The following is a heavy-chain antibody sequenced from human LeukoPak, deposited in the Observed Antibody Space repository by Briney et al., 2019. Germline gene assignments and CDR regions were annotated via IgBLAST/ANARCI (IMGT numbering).Heavy chain of an antibody. Sequence: PPGGSLRLSCAASGFTFGSYEMNWVRQAPGKGLEWISYISSSGSTRYYADSVKGRFTVSRDNVKNSLYLQMNSLRAEDTAVYYCARDYYDSSGDYFDYWGQGTLVTVSS. D-gene: IGHD3-22*01. CDR2: ISSSGSTR. J-gene: IGHJ4*02. CDR1: GFTFGSYE. V-gene: IGHV3-48*03. CDR3: ARDYYDSSGDYFDY.